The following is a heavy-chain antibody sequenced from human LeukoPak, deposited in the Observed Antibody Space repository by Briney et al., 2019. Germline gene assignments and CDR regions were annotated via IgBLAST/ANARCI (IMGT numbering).Heavy chain of an antibody. D-gene: IGHD6-19*01. J-gene: IGHJ4*02. Sequence: ASVKVSCKASGYTFTGYIMHWVRQAPGQGLEWMGWINPNSGGTNCAQNFQGRVTMTRDTSISTAYMELSRLGSDDTAVYYCARAFRVAVAGTCSYWGQGTLVTVSS. CDR2: INPNSGGT. CDR3: ARAFRVAVAGTCSY. V-gene: IGHV1-2*02. CDR1: GYTFTGYI.